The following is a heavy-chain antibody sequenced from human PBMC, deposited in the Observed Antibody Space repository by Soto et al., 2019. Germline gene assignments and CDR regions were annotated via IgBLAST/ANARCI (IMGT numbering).Heavy chain of an antibody. D-gene: IGHD4-4*01. V-gene: IGHV1-69*01. CDR2: IKPISDIT. CDR3: ARDPSTINKLIGVWFDP. CDR1: GDTFGRFT. J-gene: IGHJ5*02. Sequence: QIRLVQSGAEVQKPGSSVRVSCKASGDTFGRFTINWVRQAPGQGLEWVGGIKPISDITNYAQRFQGRVPFTADASTSTVYLELSSLRSEDTAMYYCARDPSTINKLIGVWFDPWGQGTLVTVSS.